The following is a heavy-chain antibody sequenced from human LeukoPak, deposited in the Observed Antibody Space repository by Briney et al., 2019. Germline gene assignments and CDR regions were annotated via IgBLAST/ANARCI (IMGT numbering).Heavy chain of an antibody. J-gene: IGHJ3*02. CDR2: INPGDSDT. CDR3: ARHLVAGLFSAFDI. Sequence: AGCLQSSSEAAGDFFYTSWSVYGRHMPGKKLEWMGVINPGDSDTRYSPSFQGQVTISADKSISTAYLQWSSLKASDTAMYYCARHLVAGLFSAFDIWGEGTMVAASS. V-gene: IGHV5-51*01. D-gene: IGHD3-10*01. CDR1: GDFFYTSW.